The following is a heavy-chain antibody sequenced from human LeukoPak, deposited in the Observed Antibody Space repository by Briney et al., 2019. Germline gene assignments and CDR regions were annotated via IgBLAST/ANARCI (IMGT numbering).Heavy chain of an antibody. CDR1: GFSFSSYW. J-gene: IGHJ4*02. CDR3: ARVVGRSSIGGDY. D-gene: IGHD3-10*01. CDR2: IKSDGSTT. V-gene: IGHV3-74*01. Sequence: PGGSLRLSCTASGFSFSSYWMHWVRQAPGTGLVWVSRIKSDGSTTNYADFVKGRFTISRDNAKNTLYLQMNSLRAEDTAVYYCARVVGRSSIGGDYWGQGTLVTVSS.